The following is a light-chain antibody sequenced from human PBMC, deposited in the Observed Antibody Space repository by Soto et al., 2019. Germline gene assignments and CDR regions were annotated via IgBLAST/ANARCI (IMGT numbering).Light chain of an antibody. CDR2: EVR. CDR1: MRDIGAYNL. V-gene: IGLV2-14*01. CDR3: SSFTSRSSLI. J-gene: IGLJ2*01. Sequence: QSALTQPASVSGSPGQSITIFCAGTMRDIGAYNLVSWYQQHPGRAPQLIIYEVRNRPSGSSFLFSGSKSGNTASLTISGLQAEDEADYYCSSFTSRSSLIFGGGTKVTVL.